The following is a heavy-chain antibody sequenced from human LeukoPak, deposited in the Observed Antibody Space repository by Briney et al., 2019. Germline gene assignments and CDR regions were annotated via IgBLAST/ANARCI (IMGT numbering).Heavy chain of an antibody. CDR3: AKDLYSYDGSAYYFPS. Sequence: GGSLRLSCAASGFTFSSYSINWVRQAPGKGLEWVSYISSSRSSIYFADSVKGRFTISRDNAKNSLYLQMNSLRAEDTAVYYCAKDLYSYDGSAYYFPSLGQGTLVTVSS. CDR2: ISSSRSSI. D-gene: IGHD3-22*01. V-gene: IGHV3-48*04. J-gene: IGHJ5*02. CDR1: GFTFSSYS.